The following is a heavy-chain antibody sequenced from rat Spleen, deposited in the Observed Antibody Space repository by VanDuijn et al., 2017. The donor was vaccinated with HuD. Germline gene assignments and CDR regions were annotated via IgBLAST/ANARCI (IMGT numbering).Heavy chain of an antibody. J-gene: IGHJ4*01. Sequence: QVHLKESGPGLVQSSQTLSLTCTVSGFSLTSNGVSWVRQPPGEGLEWIAAISSGGNTYYNSALKSRLSISRDTSKSQVFLKMNSLQPEDTGTYYCARHLREASGVMDAWGQGASVTVSS. CDR1: GFSLTSNG. CDR3: ARHLREASGVMDA. CDR2: ISSGGNT. D-gene: IGHD4-3*01. V-gene: IGHV2S12*01.